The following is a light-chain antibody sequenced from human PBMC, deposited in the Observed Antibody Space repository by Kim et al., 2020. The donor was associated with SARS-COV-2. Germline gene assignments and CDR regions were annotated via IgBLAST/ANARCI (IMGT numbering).Light chain of an antibody. V-gene: IGKV1-9*01. CDR3: QQLKSYPLT. CDR1: QGISSY. Sequence: AAVGTRVTITCPASQGISSYLAWYQQKPGKAPKLLIDAASTLQGGVPSRFSGSGSGTDFTLTISSLQPEDFATFYCQQLKSYPLTFGGGTKVDIK. CDR2: AAS. J-gene: IGKJ4*01.